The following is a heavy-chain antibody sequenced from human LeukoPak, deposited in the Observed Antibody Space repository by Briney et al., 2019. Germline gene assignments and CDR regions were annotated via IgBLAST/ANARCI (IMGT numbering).Heavy chain of an antibody. J-gene: IGHJ4*02. Sequence: GGSLRLSCAASGFTFSSYAMSWVRQAPGKGLEWVSAISGSGGSTYHADSVKGRFTISRDNSKNTLYLQMNSLRAEDTAVYYCAKAGGGLEYYFDYWGQGTLVTVSS. V-gene: IGHV3-23*01. CDR2: ISGSGGST. D-gene: IGHD3-3*01. CDR1: GFTFSSYA. CDR3: AKAGGGLEYYFDY.